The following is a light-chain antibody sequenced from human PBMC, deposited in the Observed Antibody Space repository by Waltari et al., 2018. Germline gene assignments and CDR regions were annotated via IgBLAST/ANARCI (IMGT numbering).Light chain of an antibody. CDR3: QQYYSTIFT. V-gene: IGKV4-1*01. J-gene: IGKJ3*01. CDR2: WAS. Sequence: DIVVTQSPDSLPVSLGERANINCTSSQSVLSRSSNKNFLAWYQQKPGQPPKLLIYWASTRESGVPDRFSGSGSGTDFTLTISSLQAEDVAVYYCQQYYSTIFTFGPGTKVDIK. CDR1: QSVLSRSSNKNF.